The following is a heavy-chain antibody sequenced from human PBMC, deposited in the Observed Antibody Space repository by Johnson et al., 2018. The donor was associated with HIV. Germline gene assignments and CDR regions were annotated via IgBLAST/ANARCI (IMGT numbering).Heavy chain of an antibody. CDR3: AKGERYYNFWSGYHDAFAI. V-gene: IGHV3-30*02. CDR2: IRYDGSNK. J-gene: IGHJ3*02. Sequence: QVQLVESGGGVVQPGGSLRLSCVASGFTFSSYGMHWVRQAPGKGLEWVAFIRYDGSNKYYADSVKGRLTISRDNSKNTLYRQMNSLRAEDTAVYYCAKGERYYNFWSGYHDAFAIWGRGTMVTVSS. CDR1: GFTFSSYG. D-gene: IGHD3-3*01.